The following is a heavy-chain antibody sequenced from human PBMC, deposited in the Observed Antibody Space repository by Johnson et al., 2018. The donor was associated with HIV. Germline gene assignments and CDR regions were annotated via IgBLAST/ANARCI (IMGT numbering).Heavy chain of an antibody. J-gene: IGHJ3*02. Sequence: MHLVESGGGLVKPGGSLRLSCRASGFPFSNAWMNWVRQAPGKGLEWVGRLKSRADGGTTDYAVSVKDRFTILRDDSKNTLYLQMSSLRTEDAGVYYCTTEGDAFDIWGQGTMVTVSS. CDR3: TTEGDAFDI. CDR2: LKSRADGGTT. CDR1: GFPFSNAW. V-gene: IGHV3-15*01.